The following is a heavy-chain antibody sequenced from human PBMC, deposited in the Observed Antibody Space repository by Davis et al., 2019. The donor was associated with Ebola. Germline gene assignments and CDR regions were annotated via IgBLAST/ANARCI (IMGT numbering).Heavy chain of an antibody. CDR3: ARDNILTGYSLDY. J-gene: IGHJ4*02. V-gene: IGHV3-74*01. CDR1: GFNVTKFL. Sequence: GESLKISCAGSGFNVTKFLMNWVRQAPGKGLVWVSRINSDGSSTSYADSVKGRFTISRDNAKNTLYLQMNSLRAEDTAVYYCARDNILTGYSLDYWGQGTLVTVSS. CDR2: INSDGSST. D-gene: IGHD3-9*01.